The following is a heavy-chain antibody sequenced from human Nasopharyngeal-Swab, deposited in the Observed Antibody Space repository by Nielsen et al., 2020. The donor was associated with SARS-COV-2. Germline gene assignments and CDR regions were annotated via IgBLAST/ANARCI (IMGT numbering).Heavy chain of an antibody. V-gene: IGHV1-18*01. CDR3: ARGRGPAMAGYSYWYFDL. CDR2: ITTANGKT. J-gene: IGHJ2*01. D-gene: IGHD6-19*01. CDR1: GYSFTTYG. Sequence: ASVKVSCKASGYSFTTYGITWVRQAPGQGLEWMGWITTANGKTNYAQNYQDRVTITTDRSTSTAYMDLRGLRSEDTAIYYCARGRGPAMAGYSYWYFDLWGRGTLVTVSS.